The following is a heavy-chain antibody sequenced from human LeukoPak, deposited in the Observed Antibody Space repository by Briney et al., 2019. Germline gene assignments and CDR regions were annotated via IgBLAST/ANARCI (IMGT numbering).Heavy chain of an antibody. CDR2: IKQGGSET. J-gene: IGHJ4*02. V-gene: IGHV3-7*01. CDR1: GYTFSIYC. D-gene: IGHD1-26*01. Sequence: GGSLRLSCAASGYTFSIYCMNWVRQAPGKGLEWVASIKQGGSETYYMESVQGRFTISRDNDMNFLYLQLSSLRAEDTAVYYCTRENSGSLSLEYWGQGTLVTVSS. CDR3: TRENSGSLSLEY.